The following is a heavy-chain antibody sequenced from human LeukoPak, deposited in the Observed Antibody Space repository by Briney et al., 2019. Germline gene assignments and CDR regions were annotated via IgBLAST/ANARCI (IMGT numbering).Heavy chain of an antibody. J-gene: IGHJ4*02. CDR2: ISGSGGSA. V-gene: IGHV3-23*01. CDR1: GFTFSSNA. D-gene: IGHD2-2*02. Sequence: GTLSLSCAAYGFTFSSNAMSWDRQAPGKELKWGSAISGSGGSAYYADSVKGRFTISRDNSKNTLYLQMNSLRAEETAVYYCAKVSQIYCSSTSCYNDYWGQGTLVTVSS. CDR3: AKVSQIYCSSTSCYNDY.